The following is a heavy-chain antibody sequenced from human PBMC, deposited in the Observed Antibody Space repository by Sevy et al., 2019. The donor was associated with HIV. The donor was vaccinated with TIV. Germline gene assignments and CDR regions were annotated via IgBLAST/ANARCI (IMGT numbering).Heavy chain of an antibody. D-gene: IGHD3-22*01. J-gene: IGHJ4*02. CDR2: ISGGGGST. CDR1: GFTFSSYA. V-gene: IGHV3-23*01. Sequence: GGSLRLSCAASGFTFSSYAMSWVRQAPGKGLEWVSAISGGGGSTYYADSVKGRFTISRENSKNTLYLQMNSLRAEDTAVYYCAKVSGGFDYYDSSGYSDYWGQGTLVTVSS. CDR3: AKVSGGFDYYDSSGYSDY.